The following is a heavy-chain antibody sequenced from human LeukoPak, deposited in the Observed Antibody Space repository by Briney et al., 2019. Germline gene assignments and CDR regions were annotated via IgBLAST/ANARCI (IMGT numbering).Heavy chain of an antibody. V-gene: IGHV5-51*01. CDR3: ARRGRDGYNQYHLDY. D-gene: IGHD5-24*01. J-gene: IGHJ4*02. Sequence: GESLKISSKGYEYSCSNYRIGGVRQMPGKVLEWMGIIYPGDSDTTYSPSFQGQVTMSADKSISTAYLQWSSLKASDTAIYYCARRGRDGYNQYHLDYWGQGTLVTVSS. CDR1: EYSCSNYR. CDR2: IYPGDSDT.